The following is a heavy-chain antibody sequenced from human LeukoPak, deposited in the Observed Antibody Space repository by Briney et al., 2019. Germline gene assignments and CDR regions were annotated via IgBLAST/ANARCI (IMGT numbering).Heavy chain of an antibody. CDR1: GGSISSGDYY. J-gene: IGHJ4*02. V-gene: IGHV4-30-4*01. Sequence: SQTLSLTCTVSGGSISSGDYYWNWIRQPPGKGLEWIGYIYYSENTYYNPSLKGRVTMSVDTSKNQFSLKLSSVTAADTAVYYCARSWGGDYALNSWGQGTLVTVSS. CDR2: IYYSENT. D-gene: IGHD4-17*01. CDR3: ARSWGGDYALNS.